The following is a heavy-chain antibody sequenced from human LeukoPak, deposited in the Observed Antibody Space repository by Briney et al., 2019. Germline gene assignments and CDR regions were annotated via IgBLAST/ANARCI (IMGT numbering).Heavy chain of an antibody. V-gene: IGHV1-2*02. Sequence: ASVRVSCKTSGYTFSGYYLHWVRQAPGQGPEWMGRIDPTSGGTHYAQKSQGRVTVTRDTSTSTVYMELSGLRSDDTAVYYCARVPGPYTTSRFDYWGQGTLVTVSS. CDR1: GYTFSGYY. CDR3: ARVPGPYTTSRFDY. D-gene: IGHD2-2*02. CDR2: IDPTSGGT. J-gene: IGHJ4*02.